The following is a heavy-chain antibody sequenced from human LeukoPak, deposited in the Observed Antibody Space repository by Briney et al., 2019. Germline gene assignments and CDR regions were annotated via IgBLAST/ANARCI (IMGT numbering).Heavy chain of an antibody. D-gene: IGHD3-16*01. CDR3: AKDLNWGGR. CDR1: GLTFSRYN. J-gene: IGHJ4*02. Sequence: GGSLRLSCAASGLTFSRYNMNWVRQAPGGGLEWIAHINTKGGLIYYANSVKGRFTISRDNTYNSLDLHMHSLRAEDTAVYYCAKDLNWGGRWGQGTLVTVSS. V-gene: IGHV3-48*03. CDR2: INTKGGLI.